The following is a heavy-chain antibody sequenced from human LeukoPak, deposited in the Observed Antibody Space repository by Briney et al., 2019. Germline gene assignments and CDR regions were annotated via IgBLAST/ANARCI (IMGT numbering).Heavy chain of an antibody. D-gene: IGHD6-6*01. CDR3: ARGGYSSSSAYDY. V-gene: IGHV1-8*03. CDR2: KNPNSGNT. Sequence: GASVKVSCKASGYTFTSYDIDWLRQAPGQGLEWMGWKNPNSGNTGYAQKFQGRVTITRNTSISTAYMELSSLRSEDTAVYYCARGGYSSSSAYDYWGQGTLVTVSS. J-gene: IGHJ4*02. CDR1: GYTFTSYD.